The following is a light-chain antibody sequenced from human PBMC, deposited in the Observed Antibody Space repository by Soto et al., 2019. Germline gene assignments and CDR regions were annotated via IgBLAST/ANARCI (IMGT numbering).Light chain of an antibody. J-gene: IGKJ5*01. V-gene: IGKV3D-15*01. Sequence: EIVMTQSPATLSLSPGDTATLSCRASQSVDTNLAWYVQKPGQAPRRLMYGVSTWGTGVTARFSGSGSGTEFTLTISSLQSGDFAIYYCQQYKSWPITFGQGTRLEIK. CDR3: QQYKSWPIT. CDR1: QSVDTN. CDR2: GVS.